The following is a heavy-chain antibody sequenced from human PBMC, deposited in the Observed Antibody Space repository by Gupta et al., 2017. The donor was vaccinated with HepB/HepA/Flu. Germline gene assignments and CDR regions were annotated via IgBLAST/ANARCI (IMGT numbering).Heavy chain of an antibody. CDR1: GGSFSGYY. Sequence: QVQLQQWGAGLLKPSETLSLTCAVYGGSFSGYYWSWIRQPPGKGLEWIGEINHSGSTNYNPSLKSRVTISVDTSKNQFPLKLSSVTAADTAVYYCARTPVATLHGMDVWGQGTTVTVSS. V-gene: IGHV4-34*01. CDR2: INHSGST. J-gene: IGHJ6*02. D-gene: IGHD5-12*01. CDR3: ARTPVATLHGMDV.